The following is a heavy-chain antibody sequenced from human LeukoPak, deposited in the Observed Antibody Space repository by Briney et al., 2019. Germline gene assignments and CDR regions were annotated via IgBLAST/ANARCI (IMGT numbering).Heavy chain of an antibody. V-gene: IGHV1-46*01. CDR1: GYTFTSYY. CDR3: ARENSGYDKKDYYYYMDV. CDR2: INPSGGST. D-gene: IGHD5-12*01. Sequence: GASVKVSCKASGYTFTSYYMHWVRQAPGQGLEWMGIINPSGGSTSYAQKFQGRVTMTRDMSTSTVYMELSSLRSEDTAVYYCARENSGYDKKDYYYYMDVWGKGTTVTISS. J-gene: IGHJ6*03.